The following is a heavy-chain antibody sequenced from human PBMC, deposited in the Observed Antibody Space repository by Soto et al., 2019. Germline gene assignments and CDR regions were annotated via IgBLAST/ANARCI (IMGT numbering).Heavy chain of an antibody. Sequence: QVQLVQSGAEVKKPGASVKVSCKASGYTFTSYGISWVRQAPGQGLEWMGWISAYNGNTNYAQKLQGRVTMTTDPTTSTAYMELRSLRSDDTAVYYCARRLKGNGYNRGRAFDIWGQGTMVTVSS. CDR3: ARRLKGNGYNRGRAFDI. V-gene: IGHV1-18*04. CDR2: ISAYNGNT. CDR1: GYTFTSYG. J-gene: IGHJ3*02. D-gene: IGHD5-12*01.